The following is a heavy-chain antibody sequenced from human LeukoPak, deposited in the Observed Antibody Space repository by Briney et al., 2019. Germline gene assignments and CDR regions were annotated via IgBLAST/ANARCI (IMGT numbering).Heavy chain of an antibody. V-gene: IGHV1-69*05. CDR3: ARDQGQEWLRIEIDYYYYMDV. CDR1: GGTFSSYA. D-gene: IGHD5-12*01. CDR2: IIPIFGTA. J-gene: IGHJ6*03. Sequence: ASVKVSCKASGGTFSSYAISWVRQAPGQGLEWMGGIIPIFGTANYAQKFQGRVTMTRDTSISTAYMELSRLRSDDTAVYYCARDQGQEWLRIEIDYYYYMDVWGKGTTVTVSS.